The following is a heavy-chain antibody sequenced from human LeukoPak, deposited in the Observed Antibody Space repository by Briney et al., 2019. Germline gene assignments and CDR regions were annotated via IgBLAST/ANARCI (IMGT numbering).Heavy chain of an antibody. Sequence: GVSVKVSCKTSGYTFATYFMHWVRQAPGQGLEWMGYIKPNSGVTNYAQKFRGRVTMTWDTSISTAYIELSGLTSDDTAIYYCARPTYCGSNCYFNFDYWGQGTLVTVSS. D-gene: IGHD2-21*02. V-gene: IGHV1-2*02. CDR3: ARPTYCGSNCYFNFDY. CDR2: IKPNSGVT. J-gene: IGHJ4*02. CDR1: GYTFATYF.